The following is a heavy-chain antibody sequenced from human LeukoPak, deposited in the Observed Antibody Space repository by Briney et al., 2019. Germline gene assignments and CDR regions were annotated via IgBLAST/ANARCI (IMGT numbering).Heavy chain of an antibody. Sequence: GASVKVSCKASGGTLSSFALSWVRQAPGQGLEWMGIINPSGGSTSYAQKFQGRVTMTRDTSTSTVYMELSSLRSEDTAVYYCAVEMATITDYWGQGTLVTVSS. V-gene: IGHV1-46*01. CDR1: GGTLSSFA. CDR2: INPSGGST. CDR3: AVEMATITDY. D-gene: IGHD5-24*01. J-gene: IGHJ4*02.